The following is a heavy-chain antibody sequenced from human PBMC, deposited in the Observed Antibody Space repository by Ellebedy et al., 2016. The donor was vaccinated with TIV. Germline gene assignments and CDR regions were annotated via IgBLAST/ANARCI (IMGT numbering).Heavy chain of an antibody. D-gene: IGHD3-22*01. J-gene: IGHJ4*02. CDR2: INPNSGDT. CDR1: RYTFTGYY. Sequence: ASVKVSXKASRYTFTGYYMHWVRQAPGQGLEWMGWINPNSGDTTYSQKFQGRVTMTRDTSISTAYMELSRLRSDDTAVYYCARSSYDSSGYYPPFDYWGQGTLVTVSS. V-gene: IGHV1-2*02. CDR3: ARSSYDSSGYYPPFDY.